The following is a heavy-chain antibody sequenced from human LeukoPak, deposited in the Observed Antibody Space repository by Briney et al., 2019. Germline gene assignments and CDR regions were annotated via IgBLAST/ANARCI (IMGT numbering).Heavy chain of an antibody. V-gene: IGHV3-7*01. J-gene: IGHJ4*02. CDR3: AVTDFWSGFDY. Sequence: GGSLRLSCAASGFTYSSYWMSWVRQAPGKGLEWVASIKQDGSEKYYVDSVKGRFTISRDNAKKSQYLQMNSLRAEDTAVYYCAVTDFWSGFDYWGQGTLVTVSS. CDR1: GFTYSSYW. D-gene: IGHD3-3*01. CDR2: IKQDGSEK.